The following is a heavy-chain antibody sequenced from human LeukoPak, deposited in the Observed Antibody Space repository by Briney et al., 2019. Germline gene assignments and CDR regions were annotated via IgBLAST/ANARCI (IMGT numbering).Heavy chain of an antibody. CDR2: FDPEDGET. Sequence: ASVKVSYKVSGYTLTELSLHWVRQAPGKGLEWMGGFDPEDGETIYAQKFQGRVTMTEDTSTDTAYLELSSLRSEDTAVYYCATPQYWLAAAGTRSAEYAFDIWGQGTMVTVSS. V-gene: IGHV1-24*01. CDR3: ATPQYWLAAAGTRSAEYAFDI. J-gene: IGHJ3*02. CDR1: GYTLTELS. D-gene: IGHD6-13*01.